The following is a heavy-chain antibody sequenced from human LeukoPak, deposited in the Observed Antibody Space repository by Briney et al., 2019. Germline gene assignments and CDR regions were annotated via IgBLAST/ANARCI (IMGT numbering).Heavy chain of an antibody. V-gene: IGHV4-59*01. CDR2: IYYSGST. CDR3: ARGILRFPHAFDL. J-gene: IGHJ3*01. D-gene: IGHD3-3*01. Sequence: SETLSLTCTVSGRSISSYYWSWIRQPPGKGLEWIGYIYYSGSTNYNPSLKSRVTISVDTSKNQFSLKLSSVTAADTAVYYCARGILRFPHAFDLWGQGTMVTVSS. CDR1: GRSISSYY.